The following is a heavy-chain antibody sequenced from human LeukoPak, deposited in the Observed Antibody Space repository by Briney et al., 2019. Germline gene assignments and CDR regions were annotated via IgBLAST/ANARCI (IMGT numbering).Heavy chain of an antibody. CDR1: GGTFSSYA. D-gene: IGHD3-10*01. V-gene: IGHV1-69*01. J-gene: IGHJ5*02. CDR2: IIPIFGTA. CDR3: ARKGFGEYWFDP. Sequence: ASVTVSCKASGGTFSSYAISWVRQAPGQGLEWMGGIIPIFGTANYAQKFQGRVTITADESTSTAYMELSSLRSEDTAVYYCARKGFGEYWFDPWGQGTLVTVSS.